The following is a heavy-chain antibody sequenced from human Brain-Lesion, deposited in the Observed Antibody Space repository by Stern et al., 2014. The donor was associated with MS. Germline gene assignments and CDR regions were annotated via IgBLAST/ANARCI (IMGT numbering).Heavy chain of an antibody. CDR2: IYYNWSA. Sequence: QVQLVQSGPGLVKPSQTLPLTCTVSGGSINSGGYYWSWIRQYPGKGLEWIGYIYYNWSAYYDPSLKSRLSMSIDKSKNQFSLNLNSVTAADTAVYYCARGARYSDSSGYYFYFDYWGQGTLVTVSS. CDR3: ARGARYSDSSGYYFYFDY. J-gene: IGHJ4*02. D-gene: IGHD3-22*01. CDR1: GGSINSGGYY. V-gene: IGHV4-31*03.